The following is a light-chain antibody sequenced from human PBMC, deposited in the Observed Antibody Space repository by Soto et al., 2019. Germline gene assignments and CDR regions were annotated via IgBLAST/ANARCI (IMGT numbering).Light chain of an antibody. V-gene: IGLV2-14*01. Sequence: QSALTQPASVSGSPGQSMTMSCTGTSSDVGSYNYVSWYQQHPGKAPRLMIYASSNRPSGVSHRFSGSRSGNTASLTISGLQAEDEADYFCSSYTSGSTLYVFGSGTKVTVL. CDR2: ASS. CDR3: SSYTSGSTLYV. J-gene: IGLJ1*01. CDR1: SSDVGSYNY.